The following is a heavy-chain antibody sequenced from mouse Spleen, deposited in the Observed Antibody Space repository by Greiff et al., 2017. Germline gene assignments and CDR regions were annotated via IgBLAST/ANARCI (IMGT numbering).Heavy chain of an antibody. V-gene: IGHV1-15*01. CDR3: TRVTTVVPYFDY. CDR2: IDPETGGT. Sequence: VQLQQSGAELVRPGASVTLSCKASGYTFTDYEMHWVKQTPVHGLEWIGAIDPETGGTAYNQKFKGKAILTADKSSSTAYMELRSLTSEDSAVYYCTRVTTVVPYFDYWGQGTTLTVSS. D-gene: IGHD1-1*01. J-gene: IGHJ2*01. CDR1: GYTFTDYE.